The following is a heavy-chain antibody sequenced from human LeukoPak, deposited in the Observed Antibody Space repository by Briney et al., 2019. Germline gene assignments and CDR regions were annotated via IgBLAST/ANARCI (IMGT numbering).Heavy chain of an antibody. CDR3: ARDAKLGYCSGGNCYYFDY. CDR1: GYTFTSYG. V-gene: IGHV1-18*01. D-gene: IGHD2-15*01. CDR2: ISAYNGNT. Sequence: ASVKVSCKASGYTFTSYGISWVRQAPGQGLEWMGWISAYNGNTNYAQKLQGRVTMTTDTSTSTAYMELRSLRSDDTAVYYCARDAKLGYCSGGNCYYFDYWGQGALVTVSS. J-gene: IGHJ4*02.